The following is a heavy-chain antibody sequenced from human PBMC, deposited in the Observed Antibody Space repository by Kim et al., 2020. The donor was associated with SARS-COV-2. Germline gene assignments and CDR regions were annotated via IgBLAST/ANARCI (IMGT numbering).Heavy chain of an antibody. CDR1: GFTFSSYA. Sequence: GGSLRLSCVTSGFTFSSYAMNWVRQAPGKGLEWVSYISSSSSTISYADPVKGRFAISRDNAKNSLYLQMNSLRDEDTAVYYCASLSGSCSGGSCYNPALDYYGMDVWGQGTTVTVSS. D-gene: IGHD2-15*01. V-gene: IGHV3-48*02. J-gene: IGHJ6*02. CDR3: ASLSGSCSGGSCYNPALDYYGMDV. CDR2: ISSSSSTI.